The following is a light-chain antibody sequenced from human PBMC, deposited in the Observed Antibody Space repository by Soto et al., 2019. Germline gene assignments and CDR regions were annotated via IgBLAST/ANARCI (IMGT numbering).Light chain of an antibody. Sequence: QSALTQPPSASGSPGQSVTISCTGTSSDVGGYDYVSWYQQHPGKAPKLMIYEVNKRPSGVPDRFSGSKSGNTASLTVSGLQDEDEADYYCSSYAGGNNVVFGGGTKLTVL. CDR1: SSDVGGYDY. V-gene: IGLV2-8*01. CDR2: EVN. CDR3: SSYAGGNNVV. J-gene: IGLJ2*01.